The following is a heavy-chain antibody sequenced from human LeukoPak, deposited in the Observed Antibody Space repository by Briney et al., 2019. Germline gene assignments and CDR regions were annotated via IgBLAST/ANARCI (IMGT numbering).Heavy chain of an antibody. V-gene: IGHV3-30*02. D-gene: IGHD6-19*01. CDR2: IKYDGSNK. J-gene: IGHJ5*02. CDR3: AKDLGITVARIGGFDP. CDR1: GFNFSIYG. Sequence: GGSLRLSCAASGFNFSIYGMHWVRQAPGKGLEWVGFIKYDGSNKYYGDPAKGRFTISRDKSKNTLYLQMNGLRAEDTAVYYCAKDLGITVARIGGFDPWGQGTLVTVSS.